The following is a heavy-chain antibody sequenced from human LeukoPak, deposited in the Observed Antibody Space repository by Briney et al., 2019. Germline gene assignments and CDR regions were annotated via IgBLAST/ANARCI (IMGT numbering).Heavy chain of an antibody. J-gene: IGHJ4*02. Sequence: GGSLRLSCAASGLTFSSHWMHWVRQAPGKGLEWVSAISGSGGSTYYADSVKGRFTISRDNSKNTLYLQMNSLRAEDTAVYYCAKWYCSGGSCPNWGQGTLVTVSS. CDR2: ISGSGGST. CDR1: GLTFSSHW. D-gene: IGHD2-15*01. CDR3: AKWYCSGGSCPN. V-gene: IGHV3-23*01.